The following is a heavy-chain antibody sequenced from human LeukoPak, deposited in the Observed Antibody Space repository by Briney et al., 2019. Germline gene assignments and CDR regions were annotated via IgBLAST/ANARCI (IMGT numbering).Heavy chain of an antibody. J-gene: IGHJ3*01. CDR3: AGTIAAAGTDTLDV. CDR2: IYPGDSDT. V-gene: IGHV5-51*01. CDR1: GYSFTNYW. Sequence: GESLKISCKGSGYSFTNYWIGWVRQIPGKGLEWMGIIYPGDSDTRYSPSFQGQVTISADKSISTAYLQWGSLKASDTAMYYCAGTIAAAGTDTLDVWGQGTMVTVSS. D-gene: IGHD6-13*01.